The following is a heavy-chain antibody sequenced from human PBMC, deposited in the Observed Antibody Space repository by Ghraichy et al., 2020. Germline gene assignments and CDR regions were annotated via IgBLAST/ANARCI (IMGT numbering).Heavy chain of an antibody. D-gene: IGHD3-10*01. V-gene: IGHV4-30-4*07. CDR2: IYYSGST. CDR3: ARDGLGSQLHFDY. CDR1: GGSISSGGYS. J-gene: IGHJ4*02. Sequence: TLSLTCAVSGGSISSGGYSWSWIRQPPGKGLEWIGYIYYSGSTYYNPSLQSRVTISVDTSKNQFFLKLGSVTAADTAVDYCARDGLGSQLHFDYWGQGTLVTVTS.